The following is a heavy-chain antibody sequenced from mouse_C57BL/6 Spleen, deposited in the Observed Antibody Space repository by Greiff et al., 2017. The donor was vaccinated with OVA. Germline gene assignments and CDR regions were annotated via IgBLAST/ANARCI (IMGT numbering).Heavy chain of an antibody. V-gene: IGHV1-9*01. CDR1: GYTFTGYW. CDR3: ARSAYYYGSSPWFAY. J-gene: IGHJ3*01. CDR2: ILPGSGST. Sequence: QVQLQQSGAELMKPGASVKLSCKATGYTFTGYWLEWVKQRPGHGLEWIGEILPGSGSTNYNEKFKGKATFTADTSSNTAYMQLSSLTTEDSAIYYCARSAYYYGSSPWFAYGGQGTLVTVSA. D-gene: IGHD1-1*01.